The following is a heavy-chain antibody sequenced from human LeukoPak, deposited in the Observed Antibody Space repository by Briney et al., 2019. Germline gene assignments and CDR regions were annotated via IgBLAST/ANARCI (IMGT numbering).Heavy chain of an antibody. CDR2: VYPGDSDT. CDR1: GYTFTNYW. V-gene: IGHV5-51*01. CDR3: ARHVRSDYYYMDV. Sequence: GESLKISCQGSGYTFTNYWIGWVRQMPGKGLEWMGIVYPGDSDTRYSPSFQGQVTISVDRSISTAYLQWSSLKASDTAMYYCARHVRSDYYYMDVWGKGTTVTVSS. J-gene: IGHJ6*03.